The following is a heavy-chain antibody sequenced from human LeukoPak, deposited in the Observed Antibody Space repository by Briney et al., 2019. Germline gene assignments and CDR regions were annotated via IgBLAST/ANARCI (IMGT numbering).Heavy chain of an antibody. V-gene: IGHV4-59*01. CDR2: LYYNGRT. D-gene: IGHD3-10*01. Sequence: SETLSLTCPVSRGSLSTYYWSWIRPPPGKGLEWIGYLYYNGRTNYNPSLQSRVTLSLDTSKSQFSLKLSSVTAADTGVYYCARCRGSGSYYYMDVWGKGTTVTVSS. CDR1: RGSLSTYY. J-gene: IGHJ6*03. CDR3: ARCRGSGSYYYMDV.